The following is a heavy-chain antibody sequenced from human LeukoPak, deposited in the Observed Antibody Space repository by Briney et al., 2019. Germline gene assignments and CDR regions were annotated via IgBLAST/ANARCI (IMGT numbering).Heavy chain of an antibody. Sequence: PSETLSLTCAVYGGSFSGYYWSWIRQPPGKGLEWIWEINHSGSTNYNPSLKSRVTISVDTSKNQFSLKLSSVTAADTAVYYCARVHYDSSGYYYAWFDPWGQGTLVTVSS. V-gene: IGHV4-34*01. CDR3: ARVHYDSSGYYYAWFDP. CDR1: GGSFSGYY. J-gene: IGHJ5*02. D-gene: IGHD3-22*01. CDR2: INHSGST.